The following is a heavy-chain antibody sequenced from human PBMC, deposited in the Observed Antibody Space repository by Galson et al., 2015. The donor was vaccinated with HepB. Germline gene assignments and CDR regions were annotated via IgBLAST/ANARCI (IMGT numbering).Heavy chain of an antibody. CDR1: GFTFSSYA. Sequence: SLRLSCAASGFTFSSYAMHWVRQAPGKGLEYVSAISGNGGSTYYANSVKGRFTISRDNSKNTLYLQMGSLRAEDMAVYYCARAVAAAGNAFDIWGQGTMVTVSS. CDR2: ISGNGGST. V-gene: IGHV3-64*01. CDR3: ARAVAAAGNAFDI. D-gene: IGHD6-25*01. J-gene: IGHJ3*02.